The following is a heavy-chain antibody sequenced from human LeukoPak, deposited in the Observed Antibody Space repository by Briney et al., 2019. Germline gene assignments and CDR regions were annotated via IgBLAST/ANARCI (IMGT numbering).Heavy chain of an antibody. CDR2: ISYDGSNK. CDR1: GFTFSSYA. Sequence: GGSLRLSCAASGFTFSSYAMHWVRQAPGKGLEWVAVISYDGSNKYYADSVKGRFTISRDSSKNTLYLQMNSLRAEDTAVYYCARGPLPVDTAMVTVDYWGQGTLVTVSS. CDR3: ARGPLPVDTAMVTVDY. V-gene: IGHV3-30*04. J-gene: IGHJ4*02. D-gene: IGHD5-18*01.